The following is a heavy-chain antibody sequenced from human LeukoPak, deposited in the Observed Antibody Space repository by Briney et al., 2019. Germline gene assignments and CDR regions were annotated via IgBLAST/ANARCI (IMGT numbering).Heavy chain of an antibody. V-gene: IGHV4-59*11. Sequence: PSETLSLTCTVSGGSISGHYWSWIRQPPGKGLEWIGYIYYSGSTNYNSSLKSRVTISVDTSKNQFSLKLSSVTAADTAVYYCATARSGYYPYYFDYWGQGTLVTVSS. CDR3: ATARSGYYPYYFDY. J-gene: IGHJ4*02. D-gene: IGHD3-22*01. CDR1: GGSISGHY. CDR2: IYYSGST.